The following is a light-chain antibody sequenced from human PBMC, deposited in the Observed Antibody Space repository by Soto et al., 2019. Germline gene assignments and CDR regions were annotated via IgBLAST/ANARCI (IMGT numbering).Light chain of an antibody. CDR1: SGDIGRYDY. CDR3: TSYTISSTLV. CDR2: DVT. J-gene: IGLJ3*02. Sequence: QSALTQPASVSGSPGQSITISCTGTSGDIGRYDYVSWYQLHPGKAPKLMIFDVTNRPSGVSNRFSASKSGNTASLTISGLQAEDEADYYCTSYTISSTLVFGGGTKVTVL. V-gene: IGLV2-14*03.